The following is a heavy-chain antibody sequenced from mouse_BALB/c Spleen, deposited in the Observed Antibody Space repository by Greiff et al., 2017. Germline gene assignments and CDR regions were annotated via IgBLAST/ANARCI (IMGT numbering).Heavy chain of an antibody. CDR2: ISSGSSTI. Sequence: EVQRVESGGGLVQPGGSRKLSCAASGFTFSSFGMHWVRQAPEKGLEWVAYISSGSSTIYYADTVKGRFTISRDNPKNTLFLQMTSLRSEDTAMYYCARGPVYYFDYWGQGTTLTVSS. CDR1: GFTFSSFG. J-gene: IGHJ2*01. CDR3: ARGPVYYFDY. V-gene: IGHV5-17*02.